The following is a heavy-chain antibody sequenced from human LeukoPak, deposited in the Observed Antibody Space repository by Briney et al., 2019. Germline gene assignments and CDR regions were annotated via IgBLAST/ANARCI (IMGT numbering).Heavy chain of an antibody. Sequence: PSETLSLTCTVSGGSISSYYWSWIRQPPGKGLEWIGYIYYSGSTNYNPSLKSRVTISVDTSKNQFSLKLSSVTAADTAVYYCARVGERWLTIDYWGQGTLVTVSS. V-gene: IGHV4-59*01. J-gene: IGHJ4*02. CDR2: IYYSGST. D-gene: IGHD5-24*01. CDR3: ARVGERWLTIDY. CDR1: GGSISSYY.